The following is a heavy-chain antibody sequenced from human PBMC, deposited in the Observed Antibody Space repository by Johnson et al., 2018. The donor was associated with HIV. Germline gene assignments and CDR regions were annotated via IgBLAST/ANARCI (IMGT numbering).Heavy chain of an antibody. CDR3: AKDLEEGQQWLIGAFDI. CDR1: GFTVSRNY. D-gene: IGHD6-19*01. J-gene: IGHJ3*02. CDR2: ISDSGST. Sequence: VQLVESGGGLVQPGGSLRLSCAGSGFTVSRNYMSWVRQAPGKGLEWVSAISDSGSTYYADSVKGRFTISRDNSKNTLYLEMNSLRAEDTAVYYCAKDLEEGQQWLIGAFDIWGQGTMVTVSS. V-gene: IGHV3-66*02.